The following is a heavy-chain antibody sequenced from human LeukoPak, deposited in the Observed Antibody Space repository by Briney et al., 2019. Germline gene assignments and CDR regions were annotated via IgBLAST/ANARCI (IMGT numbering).Heavy chain of an antibody. CDR2: IDIGCST. CDR3: TRGMLRQPPDY. D-gene: IGHD3-10*02. CDR1: GFIVTGNY. V-gene: IGHV3-53*05. Sequence: GGSLRLSCAASGFIVTGNYMNWVRQAPGKELEWVSGIDIGCSTYYADSVKGRFTISRDNSKNTLYLQMNSLRVEDTAIYYCTRGMLRQPPDYWGQGMLVTVSS. J-gene: IGHJ4*02.